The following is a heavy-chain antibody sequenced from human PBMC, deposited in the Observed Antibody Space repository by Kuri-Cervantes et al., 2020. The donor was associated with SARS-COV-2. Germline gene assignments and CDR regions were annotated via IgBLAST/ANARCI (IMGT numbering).Heavy chain of an antibody. D-gene: IGHD6-13*01. V-gene: IGHV1-46*01. CDR3: ARAQEHNAQQLAGVDY. CDR1: GYTFTSYY. CDR2: INPSGGST. Sequence: ASVKVSCKASGYTFTSYYMHWVRQAPGQGLEWMGIINPSGGSTSYAQNFQGRVTMTRDTSTSTVYMELSSLRSEDTAVYYCARAQEHNAQQLAGVDYWGQGTLVTVSS. J-gene: IGHJ4*02.